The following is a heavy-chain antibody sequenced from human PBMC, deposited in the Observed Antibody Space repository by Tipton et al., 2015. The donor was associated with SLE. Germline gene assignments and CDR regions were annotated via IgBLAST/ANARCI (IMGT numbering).Heavy chain of an antibody. CDR2: IYYSGST. CDR3: VRGPSSLDSTHGGAFDI. Sequence: RSLRLSCTASGGSISSGDYYWSWIRQPPGKGLEWIGYIYYSGSTCYNPSLKSRVTISVDTSKNQFSLKLSSVTAADTAVYYCVRGPSSLDSTHGGAFDIWGQGTMVTGPS. V-gene: IGHV4-30-4*01. D-gene: IGHD3-22*01. J-gene: IGHJ3*02. CDR1: GGSISSGDYY.